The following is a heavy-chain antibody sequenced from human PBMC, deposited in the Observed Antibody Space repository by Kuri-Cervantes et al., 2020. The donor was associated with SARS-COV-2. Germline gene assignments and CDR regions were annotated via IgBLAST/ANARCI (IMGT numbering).Heavy chain of an antibody. CDR3: TTLIDY. CDR1: GFLFSASA. Sequence: GAFMKISCEVSGFLFSASAIYWVRQASGKGLERVGRVRGKANNYATAYAASVKGRFTISRDDSKNMEYLQMHSLKTEDTAVYYCTTLIDYWGQGALVTVSS. J-gene: IGHJ4*02. V-gene: IGHV3-73*01. CDR2: VRGKANNYAT.